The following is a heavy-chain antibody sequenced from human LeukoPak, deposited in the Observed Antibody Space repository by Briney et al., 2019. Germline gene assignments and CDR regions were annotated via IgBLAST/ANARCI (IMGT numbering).Heavy chain of an antibody. Sequence: RAGGSLRLSCAASGFTFDDYGMSWVRQAPGKGLEWVSGINLNGGSTGYADSVKGRVTISRDNAKNSLYLQMNSLRTEDTALYYCARVLYYYDSSGYFDYWGQGTLVTVSS. CDR3: ARVLYYYDSSGYFDY. D-gene: IGHD3-22*01. CDR1: GFTFDDYG. J-gene: IGHJ4*02. CDR2: INLNGGST. V-gene: IGHV3-20*04.